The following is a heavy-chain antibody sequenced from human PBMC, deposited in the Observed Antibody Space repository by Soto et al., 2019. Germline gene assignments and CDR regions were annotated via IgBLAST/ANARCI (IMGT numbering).Heavy chain of an antibody. V-gene: IGHV1-18*01. CDR1: GYTFTSYG. CDR2: ISAYNGNT. J-gene: IGHJ6*02. Sequence: QVQLVQSGAEVKKPGASVKVSCKASGYTFTSYGISWVRQAPGQGLEWMGWISAYNGNTNYAQKLQGRVTMTTDTSTSTAYMELRSLRSDDTAVYYCARDKFAPILAHNLYDYGMDVWGQGTTVTVSS. CDR3: ARDKFAPILAHNLYDYGMDV. D-gene: IGHD3-3*02.